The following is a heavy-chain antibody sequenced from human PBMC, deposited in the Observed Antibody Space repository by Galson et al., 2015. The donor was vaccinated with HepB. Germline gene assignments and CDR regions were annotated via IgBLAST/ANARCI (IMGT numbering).Heavy chain of an antibody. D-gene: IGHD3-16*01. CDR2: IIPIFGTA. CDR1: GGTFSSYA. CDR3: ATCPISYSGEYYYYYGMDV. Sequence: SVKVSCKASGGTFSSYAISWVRQAPGQGLEWMGGIIPIFGTANYAQKFQGRVTITADESTSTAYMELSSLRSEDTAVYYCATCPISYSGEYYYYYGMDVWGQGTTVTVS. J-gene: IGHJ6*02. V-gene: IGHV1-69*13.